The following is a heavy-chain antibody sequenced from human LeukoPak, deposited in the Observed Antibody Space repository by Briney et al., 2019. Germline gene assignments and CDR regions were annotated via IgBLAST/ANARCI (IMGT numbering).Heavy chain of an antibody. D-gene: IGHD5-12*01. CDR2: IGIDSGNT. Sequence: GGSLRLSCTASGFPFIEYSMNWVRQAPGKGLEWISYIGIDSGNTKYADSVRGRFTISADKAKNSLYLQMNSLRAEDTAVYYCATFGLVAALDLWGQGTLVTVSS. V-gene: IGHV3-48*01. J-gene: IGHJ4*02. CDR1: GFPFIEYS. CDR3: ATFGLVAALDL.